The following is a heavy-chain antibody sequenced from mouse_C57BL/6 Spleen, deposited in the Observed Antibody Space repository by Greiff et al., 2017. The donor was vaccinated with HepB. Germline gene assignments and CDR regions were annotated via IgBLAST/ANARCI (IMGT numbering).Heavy chain of an antibody. D-gene: IGHD2-2*01. CDR1: GYAFTNYL. Sequence: QVQLKQSGAELVRPGTSVKVSCKASGYAFTNYLIEWVKQRPGQGLEWIGVINPGSGGTNYNVKFKGKATLTADKSSSTAYMQLSSLTSEDSAVYFCARYRGVDGYDGYYFDYWGQGTTLTVSS. J-gene: IGHJ2*01. V-gene: IGHV1-54*01. CDR3: ARYRGVDGYDGYYFDY. CDR2: INPGSGGT.